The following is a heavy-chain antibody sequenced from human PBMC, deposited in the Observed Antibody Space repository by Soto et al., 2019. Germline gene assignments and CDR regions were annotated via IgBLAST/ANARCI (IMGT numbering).Heavy chain of an antibody. CDR3: AKTLFYGDYLGYYYYGMDV. Sequence: QVQLVESGGGVVQPGRSLRLSCAASGFTFSSYGMHWVRQAPGKGLEWVAVISYDGSNKYYADSVKGRFTISRDNSKNTLYLQMNSLRAEDTAVYYCAKTLFYGDYLGYYYYGMDVWGQGTTVTVSS. CDR2: ISYDGSNK. V-gene: IGHV3-30*18. CDR1: GFTFSSYG. J-gene: IGHJ6*02. D-gene: IGHD4-17*01.